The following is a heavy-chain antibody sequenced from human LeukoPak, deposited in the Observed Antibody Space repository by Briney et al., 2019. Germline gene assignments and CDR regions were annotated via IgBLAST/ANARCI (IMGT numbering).Heavy chain of an antibody. V-gene: IGHV3-9*01. Sequence: GRSLRLSCAASGFTFDEYAMHWVRQAPGKGLEWVSGISWNSGSKGYAGSVKGRFTISRDNAKNSLYLHMNSLRSEDTALYYCAKDNIRIVVAGTIDYWGQGTLVTVSS. CDR3: AKDNIRIVVAGTIDY. J-gene: IGHJ4*02. CDR2: ISWNSGSK. D-gene: IGHD6-19*01. CDR1: GFTFDEYA.